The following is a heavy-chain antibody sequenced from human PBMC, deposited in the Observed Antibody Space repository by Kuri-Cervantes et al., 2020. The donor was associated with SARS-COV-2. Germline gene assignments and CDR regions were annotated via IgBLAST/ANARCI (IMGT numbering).Heavy chain of an antibody. CDR3: ARIHYFFDY. D-gene: IGHD2-15*01. J-gene: IGHJ4*02. Sequence: SGPTLVKPTQTLTLTCTFSGFSLSTRGVGVGWIRQPPGKALEWLALIYWDDDKRYGPSLKSRLTITKDTSKNQVVLTMTNMDPVDTATYFCARIHYFFDYWGQGTLVTVSS. V-gene: IGHV2-5*05. CDR2: IYWDDDK. CDR1: GFSLSTRGVG.